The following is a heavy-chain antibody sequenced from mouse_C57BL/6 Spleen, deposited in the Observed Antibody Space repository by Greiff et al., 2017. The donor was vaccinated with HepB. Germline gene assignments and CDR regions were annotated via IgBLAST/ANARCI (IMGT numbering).Heavy chain of an antibody. CDR1: GYTFTSYW. Sequence: QVQLKQPGAELVKPGASVKLSCKASGYTFTSYWMHWVKQRPGRGLEWIGRIDPNSGGTKYNEKFKSKATLTVDKPSSTAYMQLSSLTSEDSAVYYCARYYYYGSSPWYFDVWGTGTTVTVSS. D-gene: IGHD1-1*01. J-gene: IGHJ1*03. CDR3: ARYYYYGSSPWYFDV. V-gene: IGHV1-72*01. CDR2: IDPNSGGT.